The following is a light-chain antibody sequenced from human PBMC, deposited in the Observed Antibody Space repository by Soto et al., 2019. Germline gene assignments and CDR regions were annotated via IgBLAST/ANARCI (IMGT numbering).Light chain of an antibody. J-gene: IGLJ2*01. CDR2: DVS. V-gene: IGLV2-14*01. Sequence: QSVLTQPASVYGSPGQSITISCTGTSSDLGGYNDVSWYQQHPGKAPKLMIYDVSNRPSGVSNRFSGSKSGNTASLTISGLPAEDEADYYCSSQAVSSTLVFGGGTKVTVL. CDR3: SSQAVSSTLV. CDR1: SSDLGGYND.